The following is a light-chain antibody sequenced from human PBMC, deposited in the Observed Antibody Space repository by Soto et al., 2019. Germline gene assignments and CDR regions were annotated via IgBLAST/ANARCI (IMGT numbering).Light chain of an antibody. J-gene: IGKJ4*01. CDR2: DAS. V-gene: IGKV3-15*01. CDR3: QEYNYWPSLT. CDR1: QSVSSD. Sequence: EIVMTQSPATLSLSPGERATLSCRASQSVSSDLAWYQQKPGQAPRLLIYDASTRATGVPPRFSGSGSGTEFTLTISSLQSEDFAVDYCQEYNYWPSLTFGGGTKVEIK.